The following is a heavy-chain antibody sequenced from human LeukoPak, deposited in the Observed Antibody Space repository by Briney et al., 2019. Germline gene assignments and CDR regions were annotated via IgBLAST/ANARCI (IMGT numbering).Heavy chain of an antibody. Sequence: SEALSLTCTVSGGSISSYYWSWIRQPPGKGLEWIGYIYNSGSTNYNPSLKSRVTISVDTSKNQFSLKLSSVTAADTAVYYCAGIAVAGTVADYWGQGTLVTVSS. J-gene: IGHJ4*02. CDR3: AGIAVAGTVADY. CDR2: IYNSGST. CDR1: GGSISSYY. D-gene: IGHD6-19*01. V-gene: IGHV4-59*12.